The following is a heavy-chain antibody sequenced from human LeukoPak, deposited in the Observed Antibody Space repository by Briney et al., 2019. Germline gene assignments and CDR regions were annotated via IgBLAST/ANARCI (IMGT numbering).Heavy chain of an antibody. CDR1: GFTSTGHS. J-gene: IGHJ4*02. CDR3: TREKQSGGTPFDY. CDR2: VADDEKTI. Sequence: PGGSLRLSCVASGFTSTGHSMHWVRQAPGKGLEWVAVVADDEKTIFYADSLKGRFTVSRDNSKNTVYLQMNSLRDEDTAVYYCTREKQSGGTPFDYWGQGSLVTVSS. D-gene: IGHD1-26*01. V-gene: IGHV3-30*04.